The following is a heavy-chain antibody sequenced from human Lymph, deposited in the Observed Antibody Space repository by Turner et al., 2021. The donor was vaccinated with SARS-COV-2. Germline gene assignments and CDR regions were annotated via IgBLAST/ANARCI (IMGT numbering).Heavy chain of an antibody. V-gene: IGHV1-69*01. CDR1: GGAFSSDA. CDR2: IIPMCCTA. J-gene: IGHJ3*02. Sequence: QVPLGQSGAGVKRPCPSVKVSSTAPGGAFSSDAIRWVRQARGQGLGWMGGIIPMCCTANYALKFQGRVTITADESTSTAYMELSSLRSEDTGVYYCVRDTAVVGNLGAFDIWGQGTMVTVSS. D-gene: IGHD6-19*01. CDR3: VRDTAVVGNLGAFDI.